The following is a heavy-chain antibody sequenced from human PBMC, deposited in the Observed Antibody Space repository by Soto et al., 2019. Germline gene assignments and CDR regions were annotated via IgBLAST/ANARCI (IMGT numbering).Heavy chain of an antibody. CDR3: AKRHITSPAPGNYFDD. V-gene: IGHV3-23*01. Sequence: GGSLRLSCAASGFTFSSYAMSWVRQAPGKGLEWVSAITSSGGSTYYADSVKGRFTISRDNSKNTLYLQMNSLRVEDTAVYFCAKRHITSPAPGNYFDDWGQGTLVTVSS. CDR1: GFTFSSYA. CDR2: ITSSGGST. J-gene: IGHJ4*02. D-gene: IGHD2-21*01.